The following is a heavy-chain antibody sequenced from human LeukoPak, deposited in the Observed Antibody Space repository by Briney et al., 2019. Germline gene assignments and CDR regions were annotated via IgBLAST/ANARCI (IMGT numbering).Heavy chain of an antibody. V-gene: IGHV3-74*01. CDR3: ARDQAEWLALFDY. CDR1: GFSFSSYW. CDR2: INSDGSST. D-gene: IGHD6-19*01. J-gene: IGHJ4*02. Sequence: PGGSLRLSCAGSGFSFSSYWMHWVRQAPGKGLVWVSRINSDGSSTSYADSVKGRFTISRDNAKNTLYLQMNSLRAEDTAVYYCARDQAEWLALFDYWGQGTLVTVSS.